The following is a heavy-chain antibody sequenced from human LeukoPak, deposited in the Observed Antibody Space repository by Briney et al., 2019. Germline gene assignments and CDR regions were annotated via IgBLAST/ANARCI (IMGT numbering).Heavy chain of an antibody. D-gene: IGHD6-6*01. CDR2: ISYSGGST. CDR1: GFTFSSNA. CDR3: ARRIAARTPYYFDY. V-gene: IGHV3-23*01. J-gene: IGHJ4*02. Sequence: GGSLRLPCAASGFTFSSNALRWVRQAPGKGLDWVEGISYSGGSTYYADSVKGRFTISRDNSKNTLYLQMNSLRAEDTAVYYCARRIAARTPYYFDYWGQGTLVTVSS.